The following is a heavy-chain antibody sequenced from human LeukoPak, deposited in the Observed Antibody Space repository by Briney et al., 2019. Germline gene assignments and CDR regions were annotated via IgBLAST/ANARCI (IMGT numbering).Heavy chain of an antibody. V-gene: IGHV3-7*03. J-gene: IGHJ3*02. Sequence: GGSLRLSCGASGFTFSNYWMSWVRQVPGKGLEWVANIKQDGSEKYYVDSVKGRFTISRDNSKNTLYLQMNSLRAEDTAVYYCAREGQQLSPGAFDIWGQGTMVTVSS. CDR1: GFTFSNYW. D-gene: IGHD6-13*01. CDR2: IKQDGSEK. CDR3: AREGQQLSPGAFDI.